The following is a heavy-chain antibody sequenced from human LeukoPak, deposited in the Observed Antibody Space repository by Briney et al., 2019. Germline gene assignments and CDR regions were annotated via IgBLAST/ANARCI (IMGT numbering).Heavy chain of an antibody. CDR1: GGTFSSYG. D-gene: IGHD4-17*01. CDR3: ARGTTVIDDAFDI. Sequence: SVKVSCKASGGTFSSYGISWVRQAPGQGLEWMGGIIPIFGTANYAQKFQGRVTITADKSTSTAYMELSSLRSEDTAVYYCARGTTVIDDAFDIWGQGTMVTVSS. V-gene: IGHV1-69*06. CDR2: IIPIFGTA. J-gene: IGHJ3*02.